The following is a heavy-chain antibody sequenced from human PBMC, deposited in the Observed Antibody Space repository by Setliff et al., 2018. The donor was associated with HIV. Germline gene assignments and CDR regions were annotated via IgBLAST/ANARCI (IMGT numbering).Heavy chain of an antibody. CDR2: IIPIFGTL. J-gene: IGHJ3*02. D-gene: IGHD1-26*01. CDR1: GGTLSRYG. V-gene: IGHV1-69*05. Sequence: GASVKVSCKASGGTLSRYGISWVRQAPGQGLEWMGGIIPIFGTLNYEQKFQGRVTSTTDESTSTAYMDLSSLRSEDTALYYCARGHRSGSKYSGSYGAFEILAQGTMVTVSS. CDR3: ARGHRSGSKYSGSYGAFEI.